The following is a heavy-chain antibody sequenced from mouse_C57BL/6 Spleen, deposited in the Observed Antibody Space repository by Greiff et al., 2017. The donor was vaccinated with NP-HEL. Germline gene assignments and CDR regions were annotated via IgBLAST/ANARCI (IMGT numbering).Heavy chain of an antibody. Sequence: QVQLQQSGAELVKPGASVKISCKASGYAFSSYWMNWVKQRPGKGLEWIGQLYPGDGDPNYNGKFKGKATLTADKSSSTAYMQRSSLTSEDSAVYFCARSDSNYPLAMDYWGQGTSVTVSS. V-gene: IGHV1-80*01. CDR3: ARSDSNYPLAMDY. J-gene: IGHJ4*01. CDR2: LYPGDGDP. D-gene: IGHD2-5*01. CDR1: GYAFSSYW.